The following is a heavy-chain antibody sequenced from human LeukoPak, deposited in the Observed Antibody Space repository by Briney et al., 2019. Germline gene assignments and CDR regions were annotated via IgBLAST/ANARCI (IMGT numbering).Heavy chain of an antibody. CDR3: ARSPEGYCSGGSCYSQWFDP. CDR2: INPSGGST. V-gene: IGHV1-46*01. Sequence: ASVKVSCKASGYTFTSYYMHWVRQAPGQGLEWMGIINPSGGSTSYAQKFQGRVTKTRDTSTSTVYMELSSLRSEDTAVYYCARSPEGYCSGGSCYSQWFDPWGQGTLVTVSS. J-gene: IGHJ5*02. CDR1: GYTFTSYY. D-gene: IGHD2-15*01.